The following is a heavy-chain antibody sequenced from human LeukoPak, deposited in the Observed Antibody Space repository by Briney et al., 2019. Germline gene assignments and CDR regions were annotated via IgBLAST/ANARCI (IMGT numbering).Heavy chain of an antibody. V-gene: IGHV3-20*04. CDR3: ARDKKGYYYDSSGYYYEEAAFDI. Sequence: GGSLTLSCGPSGFTFDDYGMSWVRQAPGKGLEWVYGINWNGGSTGYADSVKGRFTISRDNAKNSLYLQMNSLRAEDTALYYCARDKKGYYYDSSGYYYEEAAFDIWGQGTMVTVSS. CDR2: INWNGGST. CDR1: GFTFDDYG. J-gene: IGHJ3*02. D-gene: IGHD3-22*01.